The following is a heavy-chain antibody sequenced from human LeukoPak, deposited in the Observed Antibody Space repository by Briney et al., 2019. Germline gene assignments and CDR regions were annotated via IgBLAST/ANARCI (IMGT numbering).Heavy chain of an antibody. CDR1: GGSISSGGYY. CDR2: IYYSGST. J-gene: IGHJ4*02. V-gene: IGHV4-31*03. CDR3: ARDGYNPGPGHYFDY. D-gene: IGHD5-24*01. Sequence: PSETLSLTCTVPGGSISSGGYYWSWIRQHPGKGLEWIGYIYYSGSTYYNPSLKSRVTISVDTSKNQFSLKLSSVTAADTAVYYCARDGYNPGPGHYFDYWGQGTLVTVSS.